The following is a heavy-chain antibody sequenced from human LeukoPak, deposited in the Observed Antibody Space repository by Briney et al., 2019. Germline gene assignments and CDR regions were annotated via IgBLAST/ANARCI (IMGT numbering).Heavy chain of an antibody. CDR3: TKATQWLAFDY. D-gene: IGHD6-19*01. J-gene: IGHJ4*02. CDR2: IYYSGST. Sequence: SETLSLTCTVSGGSISSSSYYWGWIRQPPGKGLEWIGSIYYSGSTYYNPSLESRVTISVDTSKNQLSLQLTSVTAADTAVYYCTKATQWLAFDYWGRGTLVTVSS. V-gene: IGHV4-39*07. CDR1: GGSISSSSYY.